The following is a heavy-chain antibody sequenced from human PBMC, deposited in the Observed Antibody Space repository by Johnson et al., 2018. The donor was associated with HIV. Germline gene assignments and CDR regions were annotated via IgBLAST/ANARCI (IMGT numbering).Heavy chain of an antibody. J-gene: IGHJ3*02. CDR3: ARIRFLVGATSGAFDI. CDR1: GFTVSSNY. V-gene: IGHV3-53*01. D-gene: IGHD1-26*01. CDR2: IYSGGST. Sequence: VQLVESGGGLIQPGGSLRLSCAASGFTVSSNYMSWVRQAPGKGLEWVSVIYSGGSTYYADSVKGRFTISRENSKNTLYLQMNSLRAEDTAVYYCARIRFLVGATSGAFDIWGQGTMVTVSS.